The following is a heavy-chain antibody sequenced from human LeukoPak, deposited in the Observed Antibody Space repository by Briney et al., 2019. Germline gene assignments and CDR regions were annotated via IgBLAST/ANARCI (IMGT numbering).Heavy chain of an antibody. D-gene: IGHD2-15*01. V-gene: IGHV1-46*01. CDR3: ARDLGEYCSGGSCYYYYGMDV. CDR2: INPSGGST. CDR1: GYTFTGYY. J-gene: IGHJ6*02. Sequence: ASVKVSCKASGYTFTGYYMHWVRQAPGQGLEWMGIINPSGGSTSYAQKFQGRVTMTRDTSTSTVYMELSSLRSEDTAVYYCARDLGEYCSGGSCYYYYGMDVWGQGTTVTVSS.